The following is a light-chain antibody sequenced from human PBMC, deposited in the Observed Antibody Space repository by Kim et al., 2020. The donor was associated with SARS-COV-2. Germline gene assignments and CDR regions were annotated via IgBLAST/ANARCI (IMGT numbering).Light chain of an antibody. CDR2: YDS. CDR3: QVWDSSSDHPV. J-gene: IGLJ2*01. Sequence: SYELTQPPSVSVAPGKTARITCWGNNIGSKSVHWYQQKPGQAPVLVIYYDSDRPSGIPERFSGSNSGNTATLTISRVEAGYEADYYCQVWDSSSDHPVFG. V-gene: IGLV3-21*04. CDR1: NIGSKS.